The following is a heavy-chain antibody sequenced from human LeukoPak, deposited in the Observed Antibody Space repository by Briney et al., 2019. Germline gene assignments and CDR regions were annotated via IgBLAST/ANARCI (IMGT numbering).Heavy chain of an antibody. J-gene: IGHJ5*02. V-gene: IGHV1-69*13. D-gene: IGHD3-10*01. Sequence: ASVKVSCKASGGTCSSYAISWVRQAPGQGLEWMGGIIPIFGTANYAQKFQGRVTITADESTSTAYMELSSLRSEDTAVYYCARTSYYYGSGSFTWFDPWGQGTLVTVSS. CDR1: GGTCSSYA. CDR3: ARTSYYYGSGSFTWFDP. CDR2: IIPIFGTA.